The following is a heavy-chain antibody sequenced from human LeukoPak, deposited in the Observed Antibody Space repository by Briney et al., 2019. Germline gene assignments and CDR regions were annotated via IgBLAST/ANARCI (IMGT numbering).Heavy chain of an antibody. CDR1: GGTFSSYA. Sequence: SVQVSCQASGGTFSSYAISWVRQAPGQGLEWMGGIIPIFGTANYAQKFQGRVTITADESTSTAYMELSSLRSEDTAVYYCARPTRYSPSYGMDVWGQGTTVTVSS. D-gene: IGHD5-18*01. CDR3: ARPTRYSPSYGMDV. J-gene: IGHJ6*02. V-gene: IGHV1-69*13. CDR2: IIPIFGTA.